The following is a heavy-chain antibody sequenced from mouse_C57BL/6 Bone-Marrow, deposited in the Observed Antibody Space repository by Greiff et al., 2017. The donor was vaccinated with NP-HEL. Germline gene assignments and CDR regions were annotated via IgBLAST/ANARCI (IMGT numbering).Heavy chain of an antibody. CDR2: IYPRSGNT. V-gene: IGHV1-81*01. Sequence: QVQLQQSGAELARPGASVKLSCKASGYTFTSYGISWVKQRTGQGLEWIGEIYPRSGNTYYNEKFKGKATLTADKSSSTAYMELRSLTSEDSAVYFCASHSSGYVETYWGQGTLVTVSA. CDR1: GYTFTSYG. J-gene: IGHJ3*01. D-gene: IGHD3-2*02. CDR3: ASHSSGYVETY.